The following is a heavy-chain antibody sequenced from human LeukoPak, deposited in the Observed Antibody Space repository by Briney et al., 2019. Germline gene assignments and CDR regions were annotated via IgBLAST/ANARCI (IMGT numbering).Heavy chain of an antibody. CDR3: TRPQWTEDIVVVPAAEYYYYGMDV. CDR1: GFTFSSYA. D-gene: IGHD2-2*01. J-gene: IGHJ6*02. V-gene: IGHV3-23*01. CDR2: VSGSGGRK. Sequence: PGGSLRLSCVASGFTFSSYAMSWVRQAPGKGLAWVSAVSGSGGRKYYADSVKGRFTISRDNSKNTLYLQMNSLRAEDTAVYYCTRPQWTEDIVVVPAAEYYYYGMDVWGQGTTVTVSS.